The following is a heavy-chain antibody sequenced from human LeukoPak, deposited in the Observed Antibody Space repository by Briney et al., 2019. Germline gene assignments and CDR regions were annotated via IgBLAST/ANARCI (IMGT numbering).Heavy chain of an antibody. J-gene: IGHJ1*01. V-gene: IGHV3-53*04. CDR1: GFTVSSNY. CDR3: ARGAQLPHRRAEYFQH. Sequence: GGSLRLSCAASGFTVSSNYMSWVRQAPGKGLKWVSVIYSGSSTYYADSVKGRFTISRHNSKNTLYLQMSSPRAEDTAVYYCARGAQLPHRRAEYFQHWGQGTLVTVSS. CDR2: IYSGSST. D-gene: IGHD2-2*01.